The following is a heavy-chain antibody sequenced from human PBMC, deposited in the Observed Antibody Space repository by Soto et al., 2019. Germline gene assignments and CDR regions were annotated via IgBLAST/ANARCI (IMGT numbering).Heavy chain of an antibody. CDR3: ARMGEYSSFYGMDV. J-gene: IGHJ6*02. D-gene: IGHD6-6*01. CDR2: ISAYNGNT. Sequence: ASVKVSCKASGYTFTSYGISWVRQAPGQGLEWMGWISAYNGNTNYAQKLQGRVTMTTDTSTSTAYMELRSLRSDDTAAYYCARMGEYSSFYGMDVWGQGTTVTVSS. CDR1: GYTFTSYG. V-gene: IGHV1-18*04.